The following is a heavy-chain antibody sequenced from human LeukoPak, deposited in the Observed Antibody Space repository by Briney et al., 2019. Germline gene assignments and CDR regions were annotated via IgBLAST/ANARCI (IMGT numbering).Heavy chain of an antibody. CDR2: ISFDGRNK. Sequence: PGGSLRLSCAASGFIFSNYAMHWVRQAPGMGLEWVAVISFDGRNKYYADSVKGRFTISRDNSRHTLSLQMNGLRADDTAVYYCAKGSAAARPYYFDSWGQGTLVAVSS. V-gene: IGHV3-30*04. CDR3: AKGSAAARPYYFDS. D-gene: IGHD6-6*01. J-gene: IGHJ4*02. CDR1: GFIFSNYA.